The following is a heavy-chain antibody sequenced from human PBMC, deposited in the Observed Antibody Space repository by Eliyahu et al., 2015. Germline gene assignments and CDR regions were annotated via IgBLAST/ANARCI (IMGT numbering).Heavy chain of an antibody. CDR2: IDWDDDK. J-gene: IGHJ4*02. V-gene: IGHV2-70*01. CDR3: ARILAVGGDYVHDY. CDR1: GFSLSTSGMC. Sequence: QVTLRESGPALVKPTQTLTLTCTFSGFSLSTSGMCVSWIRQPPGKALEWLALIDWDDDKYYSTSLKTRLTISKDTSKNQVVLTMTNMDPVDTATYYCARILAVGGDYVHDYWGQGTLVTVSS. D-gene: IGHD4-17*01.